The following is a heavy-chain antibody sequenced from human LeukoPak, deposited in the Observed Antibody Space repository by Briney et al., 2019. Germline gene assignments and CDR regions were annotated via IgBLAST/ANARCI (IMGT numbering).Heavy chain of an antibody. V-gene: IGHV4-59*01. D-gene: IGHD4-17*01. CDR2: VSYSGST. Sequence: SETLSLTCTDSGASINSYYWSWIRQPPGKGLEWIGCVSYSGSTDYNPALKSRVTISEDTSKSQVSLKLSSVTAADTAVYFCARGKFGDFEDWGQGTTVTVSS. J-gene: IGHJ6*02. CDR1: GASINSYY. CDR3: ARGKFGDFED.